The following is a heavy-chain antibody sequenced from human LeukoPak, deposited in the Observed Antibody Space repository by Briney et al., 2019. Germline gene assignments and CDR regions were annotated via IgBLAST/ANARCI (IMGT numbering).Heavy chain of an antibody. CDR1: GFTPSSYA. D-gene: IGHD3-22*01. J-gene: IGHJ3*02. CDR2: ISGSAVGT. Sequence: GGALRLSCAPSGFTPSSYAMNWVRQTPGKGLEWVSGISGSAVGTFYADSVKGRFTTSRDNSKNPLYLQMNSRRAEDTAVYYCVKQGRHYYDSSGFRGEAFDIWGRGTMVTVSS. CDR3: VKQGRHYYDSSGFRGEAFDI. V-gene: IGHV3-23*01.